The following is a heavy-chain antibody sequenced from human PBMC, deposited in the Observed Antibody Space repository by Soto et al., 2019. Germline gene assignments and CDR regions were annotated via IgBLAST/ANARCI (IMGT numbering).Heavy chain of an antibody. J-gene: IGHJ6*02. CDR3: APTIRRSRYYYYGMDV. Sequence: ASVKVSFKSSGYTLSELSMHCVGQAPGKGVEWMGGFDPEDGETIYEQKFQGRVTMTEDTSTDTAYMDMRRLRPADTALYYCAPTIRRSRYYYYGMDVWPQGVTVNVS. D-gene: IGHD6-13*01. CDR1: GYTLSELS. V-gene: IGHV1-24*01. CDR2: FDPEDGET.